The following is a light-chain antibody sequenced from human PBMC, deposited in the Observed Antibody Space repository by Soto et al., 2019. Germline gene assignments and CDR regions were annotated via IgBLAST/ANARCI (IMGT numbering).Light chain of an antibody. Sequence: QSALTQPPSASGSPGQSVTISCTGTSSDVGAYKYVSWYQQYPGKAPKLMIYEVSKRPSGVPDRFSGSKSGNTASLTVSGLQAEDVADYYCTSYVGSNIWVFGGGTKVTVL. CDR3: TSYVGSNIWV. J-gene: IGLJ3*02. CDR2: EVS. CDR1: SSDVGAYKY. V-gene: IGLV2-8*01.